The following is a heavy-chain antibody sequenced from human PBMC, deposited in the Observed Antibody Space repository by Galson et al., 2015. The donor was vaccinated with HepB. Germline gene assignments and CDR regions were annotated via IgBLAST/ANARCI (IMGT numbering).Heavy chain of an antibody. CDR1: GFTFSSYG. D-gene: IGHD3-22*01. Sequence: SLRLSCAASGFTFSSYGMHWVRQAPGKGLEWVAVISYDGSNKYYADSVKGRFTISRDNSKNTLYLQMNSLRAEDTAVYYCAKAQGVFDGYYYFDYWGQGTLVTVSS. V-gene: IGHV3-30*18. CDR2: ISYDGSNK. J-gene: IGHJ4*02. CDR3: AKAQGVFDGYYYFDY.